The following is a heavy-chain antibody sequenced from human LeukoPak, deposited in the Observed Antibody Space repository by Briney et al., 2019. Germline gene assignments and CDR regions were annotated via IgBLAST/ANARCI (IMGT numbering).Heavy chain of an antibody. J-gene: IGHJ3*02. CDR3: ATLTHYNSRSFAFDI. Sequence: PGGSLRLSCEASGFIFSRYWMYWVRQAPGKGLVWVSHINGYETITKYADFVEGRFTISRDNAKNTPFLQMNSLRAEDTALYYCATLTHYNSRSFAFDIWGQGTLVAVSS. CDR1: GFIFSRYW. D-gene: IGHD3-22*01. CDR2: INGYETIT. V-gene: IGHV3-74*03.